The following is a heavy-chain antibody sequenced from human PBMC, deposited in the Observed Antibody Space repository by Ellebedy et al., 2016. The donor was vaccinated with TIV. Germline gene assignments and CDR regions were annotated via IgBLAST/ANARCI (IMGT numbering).Heavy chain of an antibody. CDR2: ISSSSSTI. J-gene: IGHJ4*02. CDR3: ARDEAEVGATFFGY. D-gene: IGHD1-26*01. CDR1: GFTFSSYS. V-gene: IGHV3-48*02. Sequence: GESLKIPCAASGFTFSSYSMNWVRQAPGKGLEWVSYISSSSSTIYYADPVKGRFTISRDNAKNSLYLQMNSMRDEDTAVYYCARDEAEVGATFFGYWGQGTLVTVSS.